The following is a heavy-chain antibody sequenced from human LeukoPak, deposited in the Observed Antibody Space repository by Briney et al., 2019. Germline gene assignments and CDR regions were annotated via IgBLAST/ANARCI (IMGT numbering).Heavy chain of an antibody. Sequence: GGSLRLSCAASGFTFSSYAMSWVRQAPGKGLEWVSAISGSGGSTYYADSVKGRFTISRDNSKNTLYLQMNSLRAEDTAVYYCAKDSQYYDSSGYYYLDYWGQGTLVTVSS. CDR2: ISGSGGST. V-gene: IGHV3-23*01. CDR1: GFTFSSYA. J-gene: IGHJ4*02. D-gene: IGHD3-22*01. CDR3: AKDSQYYDSSGYYYLDY.